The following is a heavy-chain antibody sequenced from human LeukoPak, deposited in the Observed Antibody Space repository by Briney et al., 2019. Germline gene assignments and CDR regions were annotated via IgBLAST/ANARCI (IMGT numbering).Heavy chain of an antibody. D-gene: IGHD6-19*01. CDR1: GGSISSSSYY. J-gene: IGHJ6*03. Sequence: PSEALSLTCTVSGGSISSSSYYWGWIRQPPGKGLEWIGSIYYSGSTYYNPSLKSRVTISVDTSKNQFSLKLSSVTAADTAVYYCARVRPGYSSGWSWGSDYYYYYMDVWGKGTTVTVSS. CDR3: ARVRPGYSSGWSWGSDYYYYYMDV. V-gene: IGHV4-39*07. CDR2: IYYSGST.